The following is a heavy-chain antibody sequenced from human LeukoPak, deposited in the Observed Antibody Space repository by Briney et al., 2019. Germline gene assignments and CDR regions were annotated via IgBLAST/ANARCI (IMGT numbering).Heavy chain of an antibody. CDR3: AKGGLRDGYSYAP. CDR1: GFTLSSSA. J-gene: IGHJ5*02. D-gene: IGHD5-24*01. V-gene: IGHV3-23*01. Sequence: GGSLRLSCAASGFTLSSSAMSWVRQAPGKGLEWVAAISDTGRLSYCADSVNGRFTISRDNSKNTLSLQMNSLRAADTAVYYCAKGGLRDGYSYAPWGQGTLITVSS. CDR2: ISDTGRLS.